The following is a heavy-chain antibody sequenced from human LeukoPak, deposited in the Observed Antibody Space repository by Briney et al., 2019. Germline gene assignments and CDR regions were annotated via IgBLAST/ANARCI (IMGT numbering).Heavy chain of an antibody. CDR3: ARGPTYYDILTGYSREEEFDY. V-gene: IGHV4-59*01. Sequence: SETLSLTCTVSGGSISNYYWSWIRQPPGKGREWIGYIYYSGSTNYNPSLKSRVTISVDTSKNQFSLNLSSVTAADTAVYYCARGPTYYDILTGYSREEEFDYWGQGTLVTVSS. CDR1: GGSISNYY. CDR2: IYYSGST. J-gene: IGHJ4*02. D-gene: IGHD3-9*01.